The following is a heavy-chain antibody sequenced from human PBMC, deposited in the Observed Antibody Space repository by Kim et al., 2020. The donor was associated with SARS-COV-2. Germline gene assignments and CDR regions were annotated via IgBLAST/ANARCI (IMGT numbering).Heavy chain of an antibody. Sequence: GGSLRLSCAASGFTFRDYYMICLCQAPGNGLECVSYISCSGSMIYYADSVKGRFTISRNNAKNSLYLQMNCLRGEDTAVYYCARSKSQYFELVDYWGQVALDALST. J-gene: IGHJ4*02. D-gene: IGHD3-9*01. V-gene: IGHV3-11*04. CDR1: GFTFRDYY. CDR2: ISCSGSMI. CDR3: ARSKSQYFELVDY.